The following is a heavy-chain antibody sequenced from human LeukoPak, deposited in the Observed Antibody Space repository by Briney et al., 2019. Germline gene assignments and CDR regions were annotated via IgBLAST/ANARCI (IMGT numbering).Heavy chain of an antibody. CDR3: ARGREWFDP. J-gene: IGHJ5*02. CDR2: IYYSGST. V-gene: IGHV4-59*11. D-gene: IGHD1-26*01. CDR1: GCSISSHY. Sequence: PAETLSLTCTASGCSISSHYLSWIRQPPGKGLEWIGYIYYSGSTNYNPSLKSRVTISVDTSKNQFSLKLSSVTAADTAVYYCARGREWFDPWGQGTLVTVSS.